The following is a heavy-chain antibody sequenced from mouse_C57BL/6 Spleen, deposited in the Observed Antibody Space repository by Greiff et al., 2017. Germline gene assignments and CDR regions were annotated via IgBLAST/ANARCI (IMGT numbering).Heavy chain of an antibody. Sequence: VQLQQSGPELVKPGASVKISCKASGYTFTDYYMNWVKQSHGKSLEWIGDINPNNGGTSYNQKFKGKATLTVDKSSSTAYMELRSLTSEDSAVYYCARGGGDYSFAYWGQGTLVTVSA. V-gene: IGHV1-26*01. CDR1: GYTFTDYY. J-gene: IGHJ3*01. D-gene: IGHD2-4*01. CDR2: INPNNGGT. CDR3: ARGGGDYSFAY.